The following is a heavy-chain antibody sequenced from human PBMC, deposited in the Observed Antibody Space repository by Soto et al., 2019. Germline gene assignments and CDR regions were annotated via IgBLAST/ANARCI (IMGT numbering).Heavy chain of an antibody. CDR1: GYTFSSYD. V-gene: IGHV1-8*01. D-gene: IGHD6-19*01. CDR2: LNPNSGDT. Sequence: QVQLVQSGAEVKKPGASVKVSCKASGYTFSSYDINWVRQATGQGLEWMGWLNPNSGDTGYAQKFQGRVTLTRNTSINTAHIELRSLTSDDTAVYYCATSGGGWYLYWGQGTLVTVSS. CDR3: ATSGGGWYLY. J-gene: IGHJ4*02.